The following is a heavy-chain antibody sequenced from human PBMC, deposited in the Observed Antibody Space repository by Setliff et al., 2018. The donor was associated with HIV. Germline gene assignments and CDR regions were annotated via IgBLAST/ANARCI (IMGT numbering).Heavy chain of an antibody. CDR2: ISSRGSTI. J-gene: IGHJ4*02. D-gene: IGHD4-17*01. CDR1: VFTFSDYY. V-gene: IGHV3-11*04. CDR3: ARSPYGDYGLDY. Sequence: GGSLRLSCAASVFTFSDYYMSWIRQAPGKGLEWVSYISSRGSTIYYADSVKGRFTISRDNAKNSLYLQMNTLRAEDTAVYFCARSPYGDYGLDYWGQGTLVTVSS.